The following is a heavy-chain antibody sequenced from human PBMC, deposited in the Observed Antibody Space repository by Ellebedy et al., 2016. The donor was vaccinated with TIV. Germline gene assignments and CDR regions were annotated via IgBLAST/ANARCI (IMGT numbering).Heavy chain of an antibody. CDR1: GGSFSGYY. CDR2: INHSGST. Sequence: SETLSLTCAVYGGSFSGYYWSWIRQPPGKGLEWIGEINHSGSTNYNPSLKSRVTVSVDTSKNQFSLKLSSVTAADTAVYYCARGKSRSWFGEFPYYFDYWGQGTLVTVSS. CDR3: ARGKSRSWFGEFPYYFDY. D-gene: IGHD3-10*01. V-gene: IGHV4-34*01. J-gene: IGHJ4*02.